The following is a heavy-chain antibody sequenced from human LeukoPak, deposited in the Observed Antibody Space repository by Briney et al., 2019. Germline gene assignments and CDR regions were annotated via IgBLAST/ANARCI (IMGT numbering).Heavy chain of an antibody. CDR2: IWYDGSNK. V-gene: IGHV3-33*01. J-gene: IGHJ4*02. D-gene: IGHD4-17*01. Sequence: QPGGSLRLSCAASGFTFSSYGMHWVRQAPGKGLEWVAVIWYDGSNKYYADSVKGRFTISRDNSKNTLYLRMNSLRAEDTAVYYCARDILYGDYSIGLVDYWGQGTLVTVSS. CDR1: GFTFSSYG. CDR3: ARDILYGDYSIGLVDY.